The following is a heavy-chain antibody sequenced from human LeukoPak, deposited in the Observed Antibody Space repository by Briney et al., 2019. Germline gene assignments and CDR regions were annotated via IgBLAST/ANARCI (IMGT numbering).Heavy chain of an antibody. D-gene: IGHD5-18*01. CDR2: IYHSGST. J-gene: IGHJ4*02. V-gene: IGHV4-30-2*01. Sequence: SETLSLTCTVSGGSISSGGYYWSWIRQPPGKGLEWIGYIYHSGSTYYNPSLKSRVTISVDRSKNQFSLKLSSVTAADTAVYYCARESDTAMVPFDYWGQGTLVTVSS. CDR3: ARESDTAMVPFDY. CDR1: GGSISSGGYY.